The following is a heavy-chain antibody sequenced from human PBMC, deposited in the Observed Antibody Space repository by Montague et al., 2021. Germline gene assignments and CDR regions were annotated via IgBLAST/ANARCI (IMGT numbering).Heavy chain of an antibody. CDR2: VRHIGST. Sequence: SETLSLTCAVYGGSLSEYYWAWIRQSPEKGLEWIGEVRHIGSTNYNPSPKSRVTMTVDMSKNQSSLKLRSVTAADTAVYYCASDRGPFDYWGQGTVVTVSS. CDR1: GGSLSEYY. D-gene: IGHD3-10*01. CDR3: ASDRGPFDY. V-gene: IGHV4-34*01. J-gene: IGHJ4*02.